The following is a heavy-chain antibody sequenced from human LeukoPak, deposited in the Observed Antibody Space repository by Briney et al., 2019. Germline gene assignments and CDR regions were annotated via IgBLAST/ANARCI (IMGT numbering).Heavy chain of an antibody. V-gene: IGHV3-23*01. Sequence: PGGSLRLSCAASGFTFSSYGMSWVRQAPGKGLEWVSAISGSGGSTYYADSVRGRFTISRDNSKNTLYLQMNSLRAEDTAVYYCAKGITGTRYYFDYWGQGTLVTVSS. CDR2: ISGSGGST. J-gene: IGHJ4*02. D-gene: IGHD1-20*01. CDR1: GFTFSSYG. CDR3: AKGITGTRYYFDY.